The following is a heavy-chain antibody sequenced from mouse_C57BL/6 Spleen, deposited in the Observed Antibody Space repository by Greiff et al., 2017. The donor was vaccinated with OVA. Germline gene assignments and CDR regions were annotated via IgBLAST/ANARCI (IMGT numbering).Heavy chain of an antibody. CDR1: GYTFTDYE. J-gene: IGHJ2*01. CDR3: TRGTAEATGFDY. CDR2: IDPETGGT. V-gene: IGHV1-15*01. Sequence: QVHVKQSGAELVRPGASVTLSCKASGYTFTDYEMHWVKQTPVHGLEWIGAIDPETGGTAYNQKFKGKAILTADKSSSTAYMELRSLTSEDSAVYDCTRGTAEATGFDYWGQGTTLTVSS. D-gene: IGHD3-2*02.